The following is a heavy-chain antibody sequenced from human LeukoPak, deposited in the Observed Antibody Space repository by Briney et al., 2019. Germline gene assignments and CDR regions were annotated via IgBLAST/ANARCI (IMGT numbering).Heavy chain of an antibody. CDR1: GGSISSGDHY. V-gene: IGHV4-30-4*08. J-gene: IGHJ4*02. Sequence: SQTLSLTCTVSGGSISSGDHYWSWIRQPPGKGLEWIGYIYHSGNTYYNPSLKSRLTISVDTPRNQFSLKLSSVTAADTAVYYCARGGTRITIVGVVINDFDYWGQGTLVTVSS. D-gene: IGHD3-3*01. CDR2: IYHSGNT. CDR3: ARGGTRITIVGVVINDFDY.